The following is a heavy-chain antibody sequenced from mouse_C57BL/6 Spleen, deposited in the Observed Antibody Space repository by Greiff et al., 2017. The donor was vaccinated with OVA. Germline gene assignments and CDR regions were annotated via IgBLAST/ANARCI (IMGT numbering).Heavy chain of an antibody. V-gene: IGHV3-6*01. CDR2: ISYDGSN. D-gene: IGHD2-5*01. J-gene: IGHJ1*03. Sequence: DVKLQESGPGLVKPSQSLSLTCSVTGYSITSGYYWNWIRQFPGNKLEWMGYISYDGSNNYNPSLKNRISITRDTSKNQFFLKLNSVTTEDTATYYCARDQGYSNYHWYFDVWGTGTTVTVSS. CDR3: ARDQGYSNYHWYFDV. CDR1: GYSITSGYY.